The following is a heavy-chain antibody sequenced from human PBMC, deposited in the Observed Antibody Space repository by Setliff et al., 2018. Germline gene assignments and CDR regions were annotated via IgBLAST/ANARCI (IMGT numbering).Heavy chain of an antibody. D-gene: IGHD1-26*01. Sequence: ASVKVSCKASGGTFSSYATSWVRQAPGQGFEWLGWINPNRDDTKYAQKFQHRILMAKDTPLNTVYVELSSLRSDDTATYYCARDGSAFFYQNWGQGSLVTVSS. J-gene: IGHJ4*02. CDR1: GGTFSSYA. CDR3: ARDGSAFFYQN. CDR2: INPNRDDT. V-gene: IGHV1-2*02.